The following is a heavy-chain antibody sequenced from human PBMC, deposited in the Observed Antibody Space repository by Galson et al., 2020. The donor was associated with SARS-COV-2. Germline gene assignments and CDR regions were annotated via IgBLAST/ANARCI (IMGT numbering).Heavy chain of an antibody. CDR2: VLYTGST. CDR1: GGSISTRSYY. Sequence: SETLSLTCNVSGGSISTRSYYWGWIRQPPGKGLEWIASVLYTGSTSYNPSHKSRVTISVDTSKNKFSLKVTSVTAADTAVYFCARRGDTVAWFYWGQGALVTVSS. V-gene: IGHV4-39*01. J-gene: IGHJ4*02. D-gene: IGHD3-3*01. CDR3: ARRGDTVAWFY.